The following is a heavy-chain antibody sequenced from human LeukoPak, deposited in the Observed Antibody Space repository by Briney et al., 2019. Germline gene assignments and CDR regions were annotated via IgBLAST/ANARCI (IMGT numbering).Heavy chain of an antibody. Sequence: SETLSLTCTVSGGSISSSSYYWGWIRQPPGKGLEWIGSIYYSGSTYYNPSLKSRVTISVDTSKNQFSLKLSSVTAADTAVYYCARGLSYGDYGLDYWGQGTLVTVSS. J-gene: IGHJ4*02. CDR1: GGSISSSSYY. CDR2: IYYSGST. V-gene: IGHV4-39*01. D-gene: IGHD4-17*01. CDR3: ARGLSYGDYGLDY.